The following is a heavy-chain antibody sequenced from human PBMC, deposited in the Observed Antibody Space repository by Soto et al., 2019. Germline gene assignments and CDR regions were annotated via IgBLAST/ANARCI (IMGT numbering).Heavy chain of an antibody. CDR1: GNTLSSYA. J-gene: IGHJ6*02. CDR3: ARVRYYYYGMDV. CDR2: IIPILRTT. V-gene: IGHV1-69*11. Sequence: SVKVSCKASGNTLSSYAFTWLRQAPGKGFELMGTIIPILRTTEYEQKFQGRVTITADESTTTVYMELSSLRSEDTAVYYCARVRYYYYGMDVWGQGTTVTVSS. D-gene: IGHD1-1*01.